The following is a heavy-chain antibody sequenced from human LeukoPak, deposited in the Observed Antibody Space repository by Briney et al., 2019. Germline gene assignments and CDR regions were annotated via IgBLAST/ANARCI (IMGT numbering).Heavy chain of an antibody. CDR3: ARVTAGPIGFGEEYAFDI. D-gene: IGHD3-10*01. Sequence: GGSLRLSCAASGFTFSSYWMSWVRQAPGKGLEWVSYISSSGSTIYYADSVKGRFTISRDNAKNSLYLQMNSLRAEDTAVYYCARVTAGPIGFGEEYAFDIWGQGTMVTVSS. CDR2: ISSSGSTI. CDR1: GFTFSSYW. J-gene: IGHJ3*02. V-gene: IGHV3-48*04.